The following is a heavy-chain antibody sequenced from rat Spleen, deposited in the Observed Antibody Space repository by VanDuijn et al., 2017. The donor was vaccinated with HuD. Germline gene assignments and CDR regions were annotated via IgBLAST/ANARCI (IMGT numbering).Heavy chain of an antibody. CDR2: INYDGSST. V-gene: IGHV5-22*01. Sequence: EVQLVESGGGLVQPGRSMKLSCAASGFTFSDSDMAWVRQAPTKGLEWVASINYDGSSTYYPDSVKGRFTISRDDANSILYLQMNSLRSEDTATYYCATHGTRISRFAYWGQGTLVTVSS. D-gene: IGHD1-4*01. CDR3: ATHGTRISRFAY. CDR1: GFTFSDSD. J-gene: IGHJ3*01.